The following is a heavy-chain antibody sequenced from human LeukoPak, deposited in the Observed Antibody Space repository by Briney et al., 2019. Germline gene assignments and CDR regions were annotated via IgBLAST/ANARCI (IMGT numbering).Heavy chain of an antibody. J-gene: IGHJ4*02. CDR2: IYYSGST. CDR3: ARAPGSYYDSSGYLVYFDY. Sequence: SSETLSLTCTVSGGSISSSSYYWGWIRQPPGKGLEWIGSIYYSGSTYYNPSLKSRVTISVDTSENQFSLKLSSVTAADTAVYYCARAPGSYYDSSGYLVYFDYWGQGTLVTVSS. D-gene: IGHD3-22*01. CDR1: GGSISSSSYY. V-gene: IGHV4-39*07.